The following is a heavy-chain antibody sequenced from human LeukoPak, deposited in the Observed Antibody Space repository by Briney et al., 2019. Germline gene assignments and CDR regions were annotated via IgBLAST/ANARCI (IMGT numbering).Heavy chain of an antibody. CDR3: AKLGVALATSESYFDY. Sequence: GGSLILSCAASGFTFSSYAMSWVRQAPGKGLEWVSAISGSGGSTYYADSVKGRFTISRENSKNTLYLKMNSLRAEDTAVYYCAKLGVALATSESYFDYWGQGTLVTVSS. V-gene: IGHV3-23*01. CDR1: GFTFSSYA. D-gene: IGHD5-24*01. CDR2: ISGSGGST. J-gene: IGHJ4*02.